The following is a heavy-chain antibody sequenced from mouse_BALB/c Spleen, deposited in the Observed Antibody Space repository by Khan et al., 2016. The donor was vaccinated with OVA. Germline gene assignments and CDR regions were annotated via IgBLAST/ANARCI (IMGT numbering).Heavy chain of an antibody. D-gene: IGHD6-1*01. Sequence: VQLVESGPGLVAPSQSLSITCTVSGFSLTSYGVSWVRQPPGKGLEWLGVIWGDGITNFHSALISRLSISKDNSKSQVFLKLNSLQTDDTATYYCAGFEASYYAMDYWGPGTSVIVSS. J-gene: IGHJ4*01. CDR1: GFSLTSYG. CDR2: IWGDGIT. V-gene: IGHV2-3*01. CDR3: AGFEASYYAMDY.